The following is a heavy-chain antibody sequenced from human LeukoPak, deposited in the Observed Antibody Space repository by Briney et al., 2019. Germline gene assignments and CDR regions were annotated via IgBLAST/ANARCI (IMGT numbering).Heavy chain of an antibody. J-gene: IGHJ4*02. CDR1: GDSISTSNSY. CDR2: IYYSGST. CDR3: AGDPREGENY. Sequence: SETLSLTCTVSGDSISTSNSYWGWIRQPPGKGLEWIGSIYYSGSTYYNPSLKSRVTISVDTSKNQFSLKLSSVTAADTAVYYCAGDPREGENYWGQGTLVTVSS. V-gene: IGHV4-39*07. D-gene: IGHD3-16*01.